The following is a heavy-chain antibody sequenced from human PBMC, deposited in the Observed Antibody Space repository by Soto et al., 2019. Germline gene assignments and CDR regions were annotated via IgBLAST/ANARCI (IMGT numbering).Heavy chain of an antibody. CDR2: INHSGST. V-gene: IGHV4-34*01. D-gene: IGHD6-13*01. Sequence: QVQLQQWGAGLLKPSETLSLTCAVYGGSFSGYYWSWIRQPPGKGLEWIGEINHSGSTNYNPSLKSRVTISVDTSKNQFSLKLSSVTAADTAVYYCARYKAAGTGSDAFDIWGQGTMVTVSS. J-gene: IGHJ3*02. CDR3: ARYKAAGTGSDAFDI. CDR1: GGSFSGYY.